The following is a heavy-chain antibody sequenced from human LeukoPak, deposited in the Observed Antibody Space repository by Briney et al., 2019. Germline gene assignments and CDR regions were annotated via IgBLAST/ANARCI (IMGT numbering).Heavy chain of an antibody. CDR1: GFTFSGYG. D-gene: IGHD2-15*01. Sequence: NPGGSLRLSCAASGFTFSGYGMHWVRQAPGKGLEWVSSFSRSSSYIYYADSVKGRFTISRDNAKNSLYLQMNSLRAEDTAVYYCARDPGYCSGGGCHQNYFDYWGQGTLVTVSS. CDR2: FSRSSSYI. CDR3: ARDPGYCSGGGCHQNYFDY. V-gene: IGHV3-21*01. J-gene: IGHJ4*02.